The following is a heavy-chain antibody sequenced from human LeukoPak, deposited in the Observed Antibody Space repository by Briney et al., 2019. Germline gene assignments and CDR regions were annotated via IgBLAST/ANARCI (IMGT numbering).Heavy chain of an antibody. Sequence: PSETLSLTCAVYGGSFSGDYWCWIRQPPGKGLEWIGEINQSGSTNYNPSLKSRVTISVDTSKNHFSLKLSSVTAADTAVYYCARGILGYCSGGSCYSFPHWGQGTLVTVSS. CDR3: ARGILGYCSGGSCYSFPH. CDR1: GGSFSGDY. J-gene: IGHJ1*01. CDR2: INQSGST. V-gene: IGHV4-34*01. D-gene: IGHD2-15*01.